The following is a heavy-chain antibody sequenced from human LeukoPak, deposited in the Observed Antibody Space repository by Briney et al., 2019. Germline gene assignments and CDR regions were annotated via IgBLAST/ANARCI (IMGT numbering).Heavy chain of an antibody. J-gene: IGHJ4*02. D-gene: IGHD2-2*01. Sequence: GGSLRLSCAASGFTFSSYEMNWVRQAPGKGLEWVSGIIGGGGSTYYADSVKGRFTISGDNSRNTLFLQMNSLRAEDTAVYYCAHGAMYQLDYWGQGTLVTVSS. V-gene: IGHV3-23*01. CDR2: IIGGGGST. CDR3: AHGAMYQLDY. CDR1: GFTFSSYE.